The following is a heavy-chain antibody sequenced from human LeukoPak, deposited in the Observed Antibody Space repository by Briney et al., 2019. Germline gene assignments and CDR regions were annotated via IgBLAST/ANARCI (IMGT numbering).Heavy chain of an antibody. D-gene: IGHD5-12*01. CDR3: ARGDWLPLPYAFDH. CDR2: IKQDGSEK. V-gene: IGHV3-7*01. CDR1: GFTFDDYG. Sequence: PGGSLRLSCAASGFTFDDYGMSWVRQAPGKGLEWVANIKQDGSEKYYVDSVRGRFTISRDNAKNSLYLQMNSLRAEDTAVYYCARGDWLPLPYAFDHWGQGTLVTVSS. J-gene: IGHJ4*02.